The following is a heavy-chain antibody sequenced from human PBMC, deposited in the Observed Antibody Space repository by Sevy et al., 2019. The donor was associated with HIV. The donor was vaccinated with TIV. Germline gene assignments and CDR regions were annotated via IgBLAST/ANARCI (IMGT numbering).Heavy chain of an antibody. D-gene: IGHD1-26*01. Sequence: GESLKISCKGSGYSFTSYWIGWVRQMPGKGLEWMGIIYPGDSDTRYSPSFQGQVTISADKSIGTAYLQWSSLKASDTAMYYCASRSGSYSTGFDYWGQGTLVTVSS. CDR3: ASRSGSYSTGFDY. V-gene: IGHV5-51*01. CDR2: IYPGDSDT. CDR1: GYSFTSYW. J-gene: IGHJ4*02.